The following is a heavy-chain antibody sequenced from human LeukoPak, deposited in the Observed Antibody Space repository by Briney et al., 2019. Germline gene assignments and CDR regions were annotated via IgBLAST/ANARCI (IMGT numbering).Heavy chain of an antibody. CDR3: AKEVGHCSGGACAEHFGY. CDR1: GFIFSTFG. D-gene: IGHD2-15*01. CDR2: IWYDGSYK. V-gene: IGHV3-30*02. Sequence: GGSLRLSCAASGFIFSTFGMHWVRQAPGKGLEWVASIWYDGSYKFYVDSVKDRFTISRDNSRNTVSLQMSSLRAEDTAVYYCAKEVGHCSGGACAEHFGYWGQGTVVTVSS. J-gene: IGHJ4*02.